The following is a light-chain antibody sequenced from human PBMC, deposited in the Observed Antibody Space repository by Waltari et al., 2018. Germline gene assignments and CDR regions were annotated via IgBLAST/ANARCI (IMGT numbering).Light chain of an antibody. CDR1: QSVSRT. J-gene: IGKJ1*01. CDR3: QHYVTLPVT. V-gene: IGKV3-20*01. CDR2: GAS. Sequence: EIVLTQSPGTLSLSPGDRATLSCRASQSVSRTLAWYQQRPGQAPSRRIYGASIRDTGIPDRFSGSGSGTDFRLTISRLEPEDFAVYYCQHYVTLPVTFGQGTKVEIK.